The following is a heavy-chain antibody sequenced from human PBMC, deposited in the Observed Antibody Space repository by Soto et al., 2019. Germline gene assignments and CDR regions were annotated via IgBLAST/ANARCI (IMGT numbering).Heavy chain of an antibody. Sequence: GGSLRLSCTGSGFTFSDHALSWVRQAPGKGLEWVGFIRSRAHGGTTEYAASVRGRFTISRDDSKSSAYLHMNSLKSEDTAVYYCVRDPASNYYSLEGFVNSFDYWGQGTLVTVSS. CDR3: VRDPASNYYSLEGFVNSFDY. J-gene: IGHJ4*02. CDR1: GFTFSDHA. V-gene: IGHV3-49*04. D-gene: IGHD3-22*01. CDR2: IRSRAHGGTT.